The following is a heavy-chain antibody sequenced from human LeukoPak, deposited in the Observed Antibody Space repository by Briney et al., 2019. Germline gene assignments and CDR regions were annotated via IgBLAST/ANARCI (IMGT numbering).Heavy chain of an antibody. CDR3: ARGRRSSTTKVMDV. V-gene: IGHV1-46*02. J-gene: IGHJ6*02. D-gene: IGHD2-2*01. CDR1: GYTFNRYG. CDR2: INPSGGST. Sequence: ASVKVSCKASGYTFNRYGISWVRQAPGQGLEWMGIINPSGGSTSYAQKFQGRVTMTRDTSTSTVYMELSSLRSEDTAVYYCARGRRSSTTKVMDVWGQGTTVTVSS.